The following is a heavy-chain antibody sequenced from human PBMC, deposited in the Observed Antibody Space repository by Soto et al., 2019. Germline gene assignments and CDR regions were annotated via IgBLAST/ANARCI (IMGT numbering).Heavy chain of an antibody. CDR3: ARDLGYCSSTSCYGTHYFDY. CDR2: IYYSGST. CDR1: GGSVSSGSYY. D-gene: IGHD2-2*01. V-gene: IGHV4-61*01. J-gene: IGHJ4*02. Sequence: QVQLQESGPGLVKPSETLSLTCTVSGGSVSSGSYYWSWIRQPPGKGLEWIGYIYYSGSTNYNPSLKSRVTISVDTSKKQFSLKLSSVTAADTAVYYCARDLGYCSSTSCYGTHYFDYWGQGTLVTVSS.